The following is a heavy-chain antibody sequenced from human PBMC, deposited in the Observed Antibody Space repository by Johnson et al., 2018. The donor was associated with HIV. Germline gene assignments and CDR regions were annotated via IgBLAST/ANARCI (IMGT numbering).Heavy chain of an antibody. CDR2: IRYDGSNK. CDR3: AKASFFGERPYILEL. Sequence: QVQLVESGGGLVKPGGSLRLSCAASGFTFSDYYMRWIRQAPGKGLEWVAFIRYDGSNKYYADSVGGRFFISRDNSKNTLYLQMNTLTTEDTAVYHCAKASFFGERPYILELWGQGTIVTVSS. D-gene: IGHD2-2*01. J-gene: IGHJ3*01. V-gene: IGHV3-30*02. CDR1: GFTFSDYY.